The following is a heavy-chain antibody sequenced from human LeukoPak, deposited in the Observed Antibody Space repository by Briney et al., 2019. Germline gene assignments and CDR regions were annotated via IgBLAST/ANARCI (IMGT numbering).Heavy chain of an antibody. CDR1: GGSISSTNW. V-gene: IGHV4-4*02. Sequence: PSGTLSFTCGVSGGSISSTNWWSWVRQSPGQGLEWIGEIPLTGQTNYNPSLSGRVTMLLDESSNHLSLHLTSVTAADTATYYCSRESGAFCPFGYWGQGTLVIVPS. CDR3: SRESGAFCPFGY. J-gene: IGHJ4*02. D-gene: IGHD1-26*01. CDR2: IPLTGQT.